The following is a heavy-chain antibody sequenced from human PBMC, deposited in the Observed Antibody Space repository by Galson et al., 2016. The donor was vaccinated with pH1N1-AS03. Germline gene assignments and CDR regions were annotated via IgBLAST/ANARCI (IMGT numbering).Heavy chain of an antibody. J-gene: IGHJ4*02. CDR3: ARERGPGGDYADVLDY. Sequence: SLRLSCAASGFSISTYRMNWVRQAPGKGLEWVSSISSIGSYIYYADSMKGRSTISRDNAKNSLYLQMNSLRAEDTAVYFCARERGPGGDYADVLDYWGQGTLVTVSS. CDR2: ISSIGSYI. D-gene: IGHD4-17*01. CDR1: GFSISTYR. V-gene: IGHV3-21*01.